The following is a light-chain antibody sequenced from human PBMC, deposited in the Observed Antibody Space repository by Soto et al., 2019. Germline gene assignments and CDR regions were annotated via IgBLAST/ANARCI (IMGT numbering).Light chain of an antibody. V-gene: IGLV2-23*01. CDR2: KGT. Sequence: SALAQPASVSGSPGQSVTISCTGTSSDVGAYNSVSWYQQHPDKAPQLMIYKGTQRPSGASNRFSGSTSGNAASLTISGLQAGDEADYFCCSSAPESTYVFGTGTKVTVL. CDR1: SSDVGAYNS. J-gene: IGLJ1*01. CDR3: CSSAPESTYV.